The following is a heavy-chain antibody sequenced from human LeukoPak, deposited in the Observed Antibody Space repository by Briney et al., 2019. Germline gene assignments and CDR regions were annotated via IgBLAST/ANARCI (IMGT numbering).Heavy chain of an antibody. CDR2: INPSGGST. V-gene: IGHV1-46*01. CDR3: ARDLTGYGGNSPFFDY. Sequence: ASVKVSCKASGYTFTSYYMHWVRQAPGQGLEWMGIINPSGGSTSYAQKFQGRVTMTRDTSTSTVYMELSSLRSEDTAVYYCARDLTGYGGNSPFFDYWGQGTLVTVSP. CDR1: GYTFTSYY. J-gene: IGHJ4*02. D-gene: IGHD4-23*01.